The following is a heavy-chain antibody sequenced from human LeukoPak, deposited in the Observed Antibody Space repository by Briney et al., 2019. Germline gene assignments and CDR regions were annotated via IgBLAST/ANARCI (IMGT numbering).Heavy chain of an antibody. CDR3: ARGLIYRGYCSSTSCYIGGQYFDY. Sequence: PSETQSLTCAVSGGSISSGGYSWSWIRQPPGKGLEWIGYIYHSGSTYYNPSLKSRVTISVDRSKNQFSLKLSSVTAADTAVYYCARGLIYRGYCSSTSCYIGGQYFDYWGQGTLVTVSS. CDR2: IYHSGST. CDR1: GGSISSGGYS. D-gene: IGHD2-2*02. J-gene: IGHJ4*02. V-gene: IGHV4-30-2*01.